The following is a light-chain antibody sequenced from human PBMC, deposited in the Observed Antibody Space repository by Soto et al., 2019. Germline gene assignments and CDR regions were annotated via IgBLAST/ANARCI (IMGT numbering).Light chain of an antibody. J-gene: IGKJ1*01. CDR3: QQYDVYST. V-gene: IGKV1-5*03. Sequence: NQSSQSPSTLAASVRGTVTITCRASQSISGWLAWYQQRPGVAPRLLIYEASTLQSGVPSRFSGSGYGTVFTLTLSHLQPDDSATYYCQQYDVYSTFGEGTKV. CDR1: QSISGW. CDR2: EAS.